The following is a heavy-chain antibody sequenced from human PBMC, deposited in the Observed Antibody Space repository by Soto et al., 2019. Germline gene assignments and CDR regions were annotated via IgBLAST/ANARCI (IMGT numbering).Heavy chain of an antibody. CDR1: GYSFTSYW. J-gene: IGHJ5*02. CDR2: IDPSDSYT. V-gene: IGHV5-10-1*01. Sequence: SGESLKISCKGSGYSFTSYWISWVRQMPGKGLEWMGRIDPSDSYTNYSPSFQGHVTISADKSISTAYLQWSSLKASDTAMYYCARWSMSWYRFDPWGQGTLVTVSS. CDR3: ARWSMSWYRFDP. D-gene: IGHD2-8*02.